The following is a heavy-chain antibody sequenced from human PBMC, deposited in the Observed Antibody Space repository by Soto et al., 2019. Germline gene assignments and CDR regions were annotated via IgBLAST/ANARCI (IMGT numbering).Heavy chain of an antibody. Sequence: QITLKESGPTLVKPTQTLTLTCTFSGFSLSTSGVGVGWIRQPPGKSLEWLALIFLDDDKRYTPSLKSRLTITKGTSKNQVVLTMTNMHPVDTPTSYCAHSPSYHILTGSFNYFDYWGQGALGTGS. CDR2: IFLDDDK. V-gene: IGHV2-5*02. CDR1: GFSLSTSGVG. D-gene: IGHD3-9*01. CDR3: AHSPSYHILTGSFNYFDY. J-gene: IGHJ4*02.